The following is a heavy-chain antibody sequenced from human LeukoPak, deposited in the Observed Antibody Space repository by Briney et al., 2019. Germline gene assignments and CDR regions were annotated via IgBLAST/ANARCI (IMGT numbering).Heavy chain of an antibody. CDR1: GGSFSGYY. V-gene: IGHV4-34*01. D-gene: IGHD2-2*01. Sequence: PSETLSLTCAVYGGSFSGYYWSWIRQSPGKGLEWIGEINHSGSTNYNPSLKSRVTISVDTSKNQFSLKLSSVTAADTAVYYCARGRGYCSSTSCPQGYYYGMDVWGKGTTVTVSS. CDR2: INHSGST. J-gene: IGHJ6*04. CDR3: ARGRGYCSSTSCPQGYYYGMDV.